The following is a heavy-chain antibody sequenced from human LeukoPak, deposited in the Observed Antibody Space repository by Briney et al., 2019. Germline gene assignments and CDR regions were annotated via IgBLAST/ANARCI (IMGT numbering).Heavy chain of an antibody. CDR3: VQAGGSGNYNYYYYYAMDV. J-gene: IGHJ6*02. D-gene: IGHD3-10*01. CDR1: GGSFSAYY. Sequence: PSETLSLTCAVYGGSFSAYYWSWIRQPPGKGLEWIGEINHSGSTNYNPSLKSRVTISVDTSKNQFSLKLSSVTAADTAVYYCVQAGGSGNYNYYYYYAMDVWGQGTTVTVSS. CDR2: INHSGST. V-gene: IGHV4-34*01.